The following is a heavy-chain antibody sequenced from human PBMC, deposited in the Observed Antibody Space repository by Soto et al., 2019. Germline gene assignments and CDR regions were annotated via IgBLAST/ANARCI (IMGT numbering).Heavy chain of an antibody. CDR1: GFTFSNYA. V-gene: IGHV3-23*01. Sequence: EVQLLESGGGLAQPGASLRLSCAASGFTFSNYAMSWVRQAPGKGLEWVSYITGSGDYTYYADSVKGRFTIARDNSKNTLYVQMNSLRAGDTAAYYCAKARYFDSSGYLYYFDYWGQGTLITVSS. CDR2: ITGSGDYT. D-gene: IGHD3-22*01. J-gene: IGHJ4*02. CDR3: AKARYFDSSGYLYYFDY.